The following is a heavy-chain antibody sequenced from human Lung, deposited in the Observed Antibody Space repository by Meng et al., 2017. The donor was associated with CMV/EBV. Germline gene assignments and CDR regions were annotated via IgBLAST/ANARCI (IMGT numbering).Heavy chain of an antibody. D-gene: IGHD3-10*01. CDR2: IYYSGST. V-gene: IGHV4-59*13. CDR1: GGSSSSYY. CDR3: ARGSGYDGLGRYYWRYDYGMDV. Sequence: SXTXSLXCAVSGGSSSSYYWSWIRQPPGKRLEWIGYIYYSGSTSYNPSPKSRVTISIDTSKNQFSLKLSSVTAADTAVYYCARGSGYDGLGRYYWRYDYGMDVWXQGTXVNGAS. J-gene: IGHJ6*02.